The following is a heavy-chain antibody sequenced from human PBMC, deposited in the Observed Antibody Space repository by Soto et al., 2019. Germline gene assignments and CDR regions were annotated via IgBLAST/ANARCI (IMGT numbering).Heavy chain of an antibody. V-gene: IGHV4-34*01. Sequence: SETLSLTGAVYGGSFSGYYWSWIRQPPGKGLEWIGEINHSGSTNYNPPLKSRVTISVDTSKNQFSLKLSSVTAADTAVYYCARTNYYGSGSYYNPAKGMDVWGQGTTVTVSS. CDR1: GGSFSGYY. D-gene: IGHD3-10*01. CDR2: INHSGST. CDR3: ARTNYYGSGSYYNPAKGMDV. J-gene: IGHJ6*02.